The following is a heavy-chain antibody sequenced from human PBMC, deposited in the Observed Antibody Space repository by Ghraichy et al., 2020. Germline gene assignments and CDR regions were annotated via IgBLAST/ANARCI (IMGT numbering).Heavy chain of an antibody. Sequence: SVKVSCKASGGTFSSYAISWVRQAPGQGLEWMGGIIPIFGTANYAQKFQGRVTITADESTSTAYMELSSLRSEDTAVYYCAREGAAAGYNWFDPWGQGTLVTVSS. V-gene: IGHV1-69*13. CDR2: IIPIFGTA. CDR3: AREGAAAGYNWFDP. J-gene: IGHJ5*02. D-gene: IGHD6-13*01. CDR1: GGTFSSYA.